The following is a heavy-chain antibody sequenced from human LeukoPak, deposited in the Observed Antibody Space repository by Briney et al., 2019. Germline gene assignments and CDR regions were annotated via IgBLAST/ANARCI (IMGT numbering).Heavy chain of an antibody. CDR2: ISGSGGST. J-gene: IGHJ6*02. CDR1: GFSFSSYA. V-gene: IGHV3-23*01. D-gene: IGHD3-10*01. CDR3: GKRELWHGSGEDA. Sequence: GGSLSLSCAASGFSFSSYAMSWVRQAPGKGLEWVSAISGSGGSTYYAESVKGRFSISRDNSKNTLYLQMHSLRAEDTAVYYCGKRELWHGSGEDAWGQGTTVTVSS.